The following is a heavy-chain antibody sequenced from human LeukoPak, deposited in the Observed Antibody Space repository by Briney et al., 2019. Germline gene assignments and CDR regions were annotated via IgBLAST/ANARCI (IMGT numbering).Heavy chain of an antibody. J-gene: IGHJ4*02. Sequence: ASVKVSCKVSGYTLTELSMHWVRQAPGKGLEWMGGFDPEDGETIYAQKFQGRVTMTEDTSTDTAYMELSSLRSEDTAVYYCATVRPASGYFDYWGQGTLVTVSS. V-gene: IGHV1-24*01. CDR1: GYTLTELS. CDR3: ATVRPASGYFDY. D-gene: IGHD3-10*01. CDR2: FDPEDGET.